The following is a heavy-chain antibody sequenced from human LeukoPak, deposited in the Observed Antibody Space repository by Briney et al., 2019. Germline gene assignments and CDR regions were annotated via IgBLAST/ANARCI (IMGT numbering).Heavy chain of an antibody. V-gene: IGHV3-23*01. J-gene: IGHJ4*02. CDR2: ISRTGGDT. CDR1: GFTSSSSA. D-gene: IGHD6-6*01. Sequence: PGGSLRLSCGASGFTSSSSAMCWVRQAPGKGLEWVSGISRTGGDTYYADSVKGRFTIPRDTSKNTLFLQMNSLRAEDTAVYYCAKEVRPNDYWGQGTLVTVSS. CDR3: AKEVRPNDY.